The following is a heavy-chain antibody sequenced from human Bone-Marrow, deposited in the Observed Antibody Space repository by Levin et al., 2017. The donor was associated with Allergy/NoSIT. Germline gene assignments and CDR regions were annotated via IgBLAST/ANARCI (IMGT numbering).Heavy chain of an antibody. CDR3: AKVLNCSGGNCYSDIAFDL. J-gene: IGHJ3*01. CDR2: ISDNGGSA. D-gene: IGHD2-15*01. Sequence: PGGSLRLSCAASGFTFSAYVMNWVRQAPGKGLEWVSTISDNGGSAHYADSVKGRFTISRDNSKNTLYLQMNSLRAEDTAVYYCAKVLNCSGGNCYSDIAFDLWGQGTMVTVSS. V-gene: IGHV3-23*01. CDR1: GFTFSAYV.